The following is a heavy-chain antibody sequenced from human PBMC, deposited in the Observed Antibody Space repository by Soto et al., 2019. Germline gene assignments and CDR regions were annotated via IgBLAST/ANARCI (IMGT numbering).Heavy chain of an antibody. CDR1: VFTFSSYV. J-gene: IGHJ4*02. Sequence: GGSLTLSSTASVFTFSSYVMHWVRQAPGKGLEWVAVVWYDGSNKYYADSVKGRFTIYRDNSKNTLYLQMNSLRAEDTAVYYCAREDYGVFIFDYWGQGTLVTASS. CDR2: VWYDGSNK. V-gene: IGHV3-33*01. CDR3: AREDYGVFIFDY. D-gene: IGHD4-17*01.